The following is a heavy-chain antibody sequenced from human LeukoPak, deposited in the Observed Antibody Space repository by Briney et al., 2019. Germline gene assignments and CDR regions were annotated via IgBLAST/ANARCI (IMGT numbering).Heavy chain of an antibody. J-gene: IGHJ4*02. Sequence: GRSLRLSCAASGFTFSSYGMHWVRQAPGKGLEWVAVISYDGSNKYYADSVKGRFTISRDNSKNTLYLQMNSLRAEDTAVYYCAKDLWQQLVIGLSPHDYWGQGTLVTVSS. CDR1: GFTFSSYG. CDR3: AKDLWQQLVIGLSPHDY. D-gene: IGHD6-13*01. CDR2: ISYDGSNK. V-gene: IGHV3-30*18.